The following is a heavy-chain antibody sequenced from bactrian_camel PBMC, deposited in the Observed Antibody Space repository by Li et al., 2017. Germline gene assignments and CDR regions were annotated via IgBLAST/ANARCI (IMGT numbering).Heavy chain of an antibody. Sequence: HVQLVESGGGEVQAGGSLRLSCVVSASTEKLAMAWFRQTPENEREGVANIDEDGRTWYADSVKGRFTISKDNAKNTLYLEMNALKPEDTAMYYCAAESGGYCPSRSHKGHWGYSGQGTQVTVS. CDR1: ASTEKLA. D-gene: IGHD2*01. V-gene: IGHV3-3*01. J-gene: IGHJ6*01. CDR3: AAESGGYCPSRSHKGHWGY. CDR2: IDEDGRT.